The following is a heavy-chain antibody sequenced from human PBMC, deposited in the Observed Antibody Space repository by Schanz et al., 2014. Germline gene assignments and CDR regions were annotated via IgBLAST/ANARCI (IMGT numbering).Heavy chain of an antibody. CDR2: IQTGVNT. V-gene: IGHV3-53*01. D-gene: IGHD4-17*01. CDR3: ARRGLRVDGVFDY. CDR1: GFTVSGNF. J-gene: IGHJ4*02. Sequence: EVQLVESGGGLIQPGGSLRLSCAASGFTVSGNFMSWVRQAPGKGREWVSIIQTGVNTYYPDSVKGRFAISRDNSKNTVYLQMTSLIVEDTAVYYCARRGLRVDGVFDYWGQGTLVTVSS.